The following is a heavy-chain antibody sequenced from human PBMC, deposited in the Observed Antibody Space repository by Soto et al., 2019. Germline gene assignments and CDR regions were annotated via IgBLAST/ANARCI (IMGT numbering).Heavy chain of an antibody. CDR3: ARYDYGDYWFDP. D-gene: IGHD4-17*01. Sequence: SETLSLTCTVSGGSVSSGSYYWSWIRQPPGKGLEWIGYIYYSGSTNYNPSLKSRVTISVDTSKNQFSLKLSSVTAADTAVYYCARYDYGDYWFDPWGQGTLVTVSS. J-gene: IGHJ5*02. CDR1: GGSVSSGSYY. V-gene: IGHV4-61*01. CDR2: IYYSGST.